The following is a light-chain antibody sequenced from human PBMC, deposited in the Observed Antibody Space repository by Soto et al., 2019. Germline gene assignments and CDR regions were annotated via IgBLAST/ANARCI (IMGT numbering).Light chain of an antibody. CDR3: AAWDDSLSGRWV. CDR1: GSNIGSNY. V-gene: IGLV1-47*01. J-gene: IGLJ3*02. CDR2: RNN. Sequence: QSVLTQPPSASGTPGQRVTISCSGSGSNIGSNYVYWYQQLPGTAPKLLIYRNNQRPSGVPDRFSGSKSGTSASLAISGLRSEDEADYYCAAWDDSLSGRWVFGGGTKLTVL.